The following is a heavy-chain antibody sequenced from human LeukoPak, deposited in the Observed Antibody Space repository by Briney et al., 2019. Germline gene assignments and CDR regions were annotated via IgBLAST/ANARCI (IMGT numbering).Heavy chain of an antibody. Sequence: SETLSLTCTVSGGSISSYYWSWIRQPPGKGLEWIGYIYYSGSTNYNPSLKSRATISVDTSKNQFSLKLSSVTAADTAVYYCARQLQVCSGGSCYSGKGIDYWGQGTLVTVSS. J-gene: IGHJ4*02. CDR3: ARQLQVCSGGSCYSGKGIDY. V-gene: IGHV4-59*01. CDR1: GGSISSYY. CDR2: IYYSGST. D-gene: IGHD2-15*01.